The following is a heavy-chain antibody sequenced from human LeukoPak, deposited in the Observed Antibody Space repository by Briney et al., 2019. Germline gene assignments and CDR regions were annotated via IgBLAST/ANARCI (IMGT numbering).Heavy chain of an antibody. D-gene: IGHD4-17*01. CDR3: GKDWVTVTTVQPNDY. CDR2: IRYDGSNK. CDR1: GFTFSSYG. J-gene: IGHJ4*02. Sequence: GGSLRLSCAASGFTFSSYGMHWVRQAPGKGLEWVAFIRYDGSNKYYADSVKGRFTISRDNSKNTLYLQMNSLRAEDTAVYYCGKDWVTVTTVQPNDYWGQGTLVTVSS. V-gene: IGHV3-30*02.